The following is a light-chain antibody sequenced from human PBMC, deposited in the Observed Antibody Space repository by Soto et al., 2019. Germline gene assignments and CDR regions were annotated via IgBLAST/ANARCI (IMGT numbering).Light chain of an antibody. CDR2: WAS. CDR3: QQYYSPPMT. CDR1: QSVLYSSNNKNY. V-gene: IGKV4-1*01. J-gene: IGKJ5*01. Sequence: DIVMAQSPDSLAVSLGERTTINCKSSQSVLYSSNNKNYLAWYQQKPGQPPKLLIYWASTRESGVPDRFSGSGSGTHFTLTISSLQAEDVAVYYCQQYYSPPMTFGQRALLEI.